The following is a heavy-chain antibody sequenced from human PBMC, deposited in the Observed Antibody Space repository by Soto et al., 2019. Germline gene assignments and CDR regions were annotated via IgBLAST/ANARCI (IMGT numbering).Heavy chain of an antibody. CDR2: INPGNGNT. J-gene: IGHJ5*02. V-gene: IGHV1-3*01. CDR1: GYTFSSYA. D-gene: IGHD5-12*01. Sequence: ASVKVSCKASGYTFSSYALHWVRQAPGQRLEWMGWINPGNGNTKSSQKFQGRVIITRDTSATTAYMELSSLRSEDTAVYYCAREATLSWQKWFDPWGQGTLVTVSS. CDR3: AREATLSWQKWFDP.